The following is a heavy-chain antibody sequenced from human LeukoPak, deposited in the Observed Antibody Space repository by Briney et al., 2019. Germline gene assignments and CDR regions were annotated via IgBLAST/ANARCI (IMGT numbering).Heavy chain of an antibody. V-gene: IGHV3-9*01. D-gene: IGHD3-10*01. J-gene: IGHJ4*02. CDR3: AKDRRTFGSGVLAD. CDR2: ITWTSAV. Sequence: PGQSLRLSCTTSGFAFDDFAMSWVRQPAGKGLEWLSSITWTSAVGYADSVRGRFTISRDNAKKSVYLQMNSLRPEDTALYFCAKDRRTFGSGVLADWGQGTLVTVSS. CDR1: GFAFDDFA.